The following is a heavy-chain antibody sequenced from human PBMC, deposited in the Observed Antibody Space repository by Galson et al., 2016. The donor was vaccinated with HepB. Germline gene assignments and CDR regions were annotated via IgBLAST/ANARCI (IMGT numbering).Heavy chain of an antibody. J-gene: IGHJ4*02. Sequence: CAISGDSVSSNSAVWNWIRQSPSRGLEWLGRTYYRSKWYTDYAESVKGRIILNPDTSKNQFSLHLNSVTPEDSAVYYCARDQGGGFVFDYWGQGTLVTVSS. D-gene: IGHD2-15*01. CDR1: GDSVSSNSAV. V-gene: IGHV6-1*01. CDR2: TYYRSKWYT. CDR3: ARDQGGGFVFDY.